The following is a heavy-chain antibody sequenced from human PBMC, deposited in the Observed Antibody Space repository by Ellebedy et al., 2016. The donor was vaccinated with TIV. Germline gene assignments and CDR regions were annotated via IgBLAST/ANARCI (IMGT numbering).Heavy chain of an antibody. CDR2: VNSDGTST. CDR3: ARGYYYSSGDNWFDP. CDR1: GFTFTNYW. Sequence: GESLKISCAASGFTFTNYWMHWVRQAPGKGLMWVSRVNSDGTSTNYADSVKGRFTVSRDNAKNTLYLQMSSLRAEDTAVYYCARGYYYSSGDNWFDPWGQGTLVTVSS. D-gene: IGHD3-22*01. V-gene: IGHV3-74*01. J-gene: IGHJ5*02.